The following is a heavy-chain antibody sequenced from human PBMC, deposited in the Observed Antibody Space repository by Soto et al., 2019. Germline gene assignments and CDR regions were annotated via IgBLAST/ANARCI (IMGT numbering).Heavy chain of an antibody. V-gene: IGHV4-30-2*01. CDR1: GGSISSGGYS. Sequence: QLQLQESGSGLVKPSQTLSLTCAVSGGSISSGGYSWSWIRQPPGKGLEWIGYIYHSGSTYYNPSLKSRVTISVDRSKNQFSLKLSSVTAADTAVYYCARGGHCGGDCYSYRARKYNWFDPWGQGTLVTVSS. CDR3: ARGGHCGGDCYSYRARKYNWFDP. D-gene: IGHD2-21*02. J-gene: IGHJ5*02. CDR2: IYHSGST.